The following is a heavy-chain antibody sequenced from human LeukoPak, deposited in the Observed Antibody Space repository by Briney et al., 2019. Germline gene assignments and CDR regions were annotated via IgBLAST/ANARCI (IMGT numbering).Heavy chain of an antibody. CDR1: GFTFSNYG. Sequence: GGSLRLSCAASGFTFSNYGMNWVRQAPGKGLEWVASISSSTSYIYYADSVKGRFTISRDNAKNSLYLQMNSLRAEDTAVYYCARGLYSSSSLPDYWGQGTLVTVSS. V-gene: IGHV3-21*01. D-gene: IGHD6-13*01. J-gene: IGHJ4*02. CDR2: ISSSTSYI. CDR3: ARGLYSSSSLPDY.